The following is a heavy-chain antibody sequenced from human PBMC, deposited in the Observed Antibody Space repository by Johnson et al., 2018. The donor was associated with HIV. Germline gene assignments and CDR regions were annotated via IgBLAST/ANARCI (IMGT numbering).Heavy chain of an antibody. D-gene: IGHD3-10*01. CDR2: ISSDGSSK. J-gene: IGHJ3*02. V-gene: IGHV3-30*03. CDR3: VRFTEVVGVRFDI. Sequence: QVQLLESGGGVVQPGRSLRLSCAASGFTFTHYAMDWVRQAPGKGLEWVAVISSDGSSKNYADSVKGRFTISRDNSRSTLYLQMKSLRDEDTAIYYCVRFTEVVGVRFDIWGQGTKVTVS. CDR1: GFTFTHYA.